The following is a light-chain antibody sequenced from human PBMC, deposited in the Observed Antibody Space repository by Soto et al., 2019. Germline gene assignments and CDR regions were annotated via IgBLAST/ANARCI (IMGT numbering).Light chain of an antibody. Sequence: EIVRTQSPATLSVSPRERVSLSCRVSQSVSSNLAWHQQKPGQAPRLLIYGTSTRATGIPTRFSGSGSGTEFTLTISSLQSEDFAVYYCQQYNNWPRTFGQGTNVEIK. CDR1: QSVSSN. CDR2: GTS. V-gene: IGKV3-15*01. CDR3: QQYNNWPRT. J-gene: IGKJ1*01.